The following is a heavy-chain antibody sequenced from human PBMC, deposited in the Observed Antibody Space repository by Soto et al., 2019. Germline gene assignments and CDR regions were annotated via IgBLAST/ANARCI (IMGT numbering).Heavy chain of an antibody. Sequence: SETLSLTCTVSGGSISSGGYYWSWIRQHPGKGLEWIGYIFYNGNTHYSQSLKSRVTISVDTSKNQFSLRLTSVTAADTAVYYCARAEGPKYDLHYWGQGALVTVSS. J-gene: IGHJ4*02. CDR2: IFYNGNT. CDR1: GGSISSGGYY. V-gene: IGHV4-31*03. D-gene: IGHD3-16*01. CDR3: ARAEGPKYDLHY.